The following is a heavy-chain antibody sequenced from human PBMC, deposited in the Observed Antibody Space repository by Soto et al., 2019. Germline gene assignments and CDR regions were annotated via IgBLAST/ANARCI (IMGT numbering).Heavy chain of an antibody. D-gene: IGHD2-21*02. CDR1: GGSITDHS. J-gene: IGHJ5*02. Sequence: SETLSLTCTVSGGSITDHSWVWIRQPAGKGLEWIGRIFSSGSTNYNPSLKGRITLSLDTSKNQFSLKLNSATATDTAVYFCSRDQGVVVTADSWFDPWGQGILVTVSS. V-gene: IGHV4-4*07. CDR3: SRDQGVVVTADSWFDP. CDR2: IFSSGST.